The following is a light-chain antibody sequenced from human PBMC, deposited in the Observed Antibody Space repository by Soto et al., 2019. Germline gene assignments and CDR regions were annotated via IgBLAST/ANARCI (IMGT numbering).Light chain of an antibody. CDR2: KAS. Sequence: IQMPKSPSTLSASVGDRVTITCRASQSISSWLAWYQQKPGKAPKLLIYKASSLESGVPSRFSGSGSGTEFTLTISSLQPDDFATYYCQQYNSYSRTFGQGTKADIK. CDR1: QSISSW. V-gene: IGKV1-5*03. CDR3: QQYNSYSRT. J-gene: IGKJ1*01.